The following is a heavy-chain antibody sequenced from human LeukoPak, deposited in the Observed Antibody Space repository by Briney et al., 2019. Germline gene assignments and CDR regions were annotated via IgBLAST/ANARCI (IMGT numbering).Heavy chain of an antibody. CDR2: ITSSSSST. Sequence: GGSLRLSCSASGFTFSSYSMNWVRQAPGKGLEWVSYITSSSSSTYYADSVKGRFTISRDNAKNSLYLQMNSLRAEDTAVYYCARVRGGYYMDVWGKGTTVTVSS. CDR1: GFTFSSYS. J-gene: IGHJ6*03. D-gene: IGHD3-10*01. V-gene: IGHV3-48*01. CDR3: ARVRGGYYMDV.